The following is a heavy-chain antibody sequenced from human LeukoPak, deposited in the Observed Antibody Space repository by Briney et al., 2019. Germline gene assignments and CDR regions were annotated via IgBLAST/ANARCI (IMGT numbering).Heavy chain of an antibody. V-gene: IGHV3-7*05. J-gene: IGHJ4*02. D-gene: IGHD2-15*01. Sequence: GGSLRLSCAASGFTFTTYSMTWVRQAPGRGLEWVARIKEDGSEIYYVDSVKGRFTISRDNAKKSLYLQMNSLRAEDTAVYYCTREWWYLDYWGQGTLVTVSS. CDR3: TREWWYLDY. CDR2: IKEDGSEI. CDR1: GFTFTTYS.